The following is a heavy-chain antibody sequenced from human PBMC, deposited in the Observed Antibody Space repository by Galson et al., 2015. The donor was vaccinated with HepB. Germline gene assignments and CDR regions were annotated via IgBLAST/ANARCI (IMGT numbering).Heavy chain of an antibody. V-gene: IGHV1-18*01. Sequence: SVKVSCKASGYTFTNYGISWVRQAPGQGLKWMGWISTSKGNTNYAQNLQGRVTMTTDTSTNTAYMELRSLRSDDTAVYYCARDPRDSSGYYNGMDVWGQGTTVTVSS. D-gene: IGHD3-22*01. CDR3: ARDPRDSSGYYNGMDV. J-gene: IGHJ6*02. CDR2: ISTSKGNT. CDR1: GYTFTNYG.